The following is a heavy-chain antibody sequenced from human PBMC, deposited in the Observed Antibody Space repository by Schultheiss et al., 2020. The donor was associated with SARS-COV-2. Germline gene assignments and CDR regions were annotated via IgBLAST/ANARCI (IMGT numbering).Heavy chain of an antibody. CDR3: ARDQTTVYAFDI. Sequence: SETLSLTCTVSGGSISSYYWSWIRQHPGKGLEWIGYIYYSGSTYYNPSLKSLVTISVDKSKNQFSLKLRSVTAADTAVYYCARDQTTVYAFDIWGQGTMVTVSS. V-gene: IGHV4-59*01. D-gene: IGHD4-17*01. CDR2: IYYSGST. J-gene: IGHJ3*02. CDR1: GGSISSYY.